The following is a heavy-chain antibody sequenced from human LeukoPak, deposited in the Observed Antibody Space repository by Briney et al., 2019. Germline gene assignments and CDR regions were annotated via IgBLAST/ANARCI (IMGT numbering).Heavy chain of an antibody. J-gene: IGHJ6*02. V-gene: IGHV4-59*08. CDR1: GGSISSYY. D-gene: IGHD6-6*01. CDR3: ARHLTEYSYYYGMDV. CDR2: IYYSGST. Sequence: SETLSLTCTVSGGSISSYYWSWIRQPPGKGLEWIGYIYYSGSTNYSPSLKSRVTISVDTSKNQFSMKLSSVTAADTAVYYCARHLTEYSYYYGMDVWGQGTTVTVSS.